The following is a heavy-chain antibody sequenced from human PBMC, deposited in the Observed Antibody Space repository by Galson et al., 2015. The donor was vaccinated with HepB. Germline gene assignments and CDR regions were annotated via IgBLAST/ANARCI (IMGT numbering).Heavy chain of an antibody. V-gene: IGHV1-18*01. Sequence: LEWMGWLSAYNGNTNYAQKLQGRVTMTTDTSTSTAYMELRSLRSDDTAVYYCARGVTTAYWGQGTLVTVSS. CDR2: LSAYNGNT. D-gene: IGHD3-22*01. CDR3: ARGVTTAY. J-gene: IGHJ4*02.